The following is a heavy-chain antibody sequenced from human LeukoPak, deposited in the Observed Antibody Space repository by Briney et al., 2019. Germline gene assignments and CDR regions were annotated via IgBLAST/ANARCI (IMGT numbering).Heavy chain of an antibody. J-gene: IGHJ6*03. CDR1: GFTFSSYA. CDR3: AKARRRVEMATIGDYYYYMDV. D-gene: IGHD5-24*01. CDR2: ISGSGGST. V-gene: IGHV3-23*01. Sequence: PGGSLRLSCAASGFTFSSYAMSWVRQAPGKGLEWVSAISGSGGSTYYADSVKGRFTISRDNSKNTLYLQMNSLRAEDTAVYYSAKARRRVEMATIGDYYYYMDVWGKGTTVTVSS.